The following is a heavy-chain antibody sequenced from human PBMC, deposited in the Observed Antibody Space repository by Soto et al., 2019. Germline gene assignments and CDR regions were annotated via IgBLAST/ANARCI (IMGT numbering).Heavy chain of an antibody. CDR2: FYYTGST. CDR1: GGSVSSGNYY. D-gene: IGHD3-22*01. V-gene: IGHV4-61*01. Sequence: QVQLQESGPGLVKPSETLSLTCTVSGGSVSSGNYYWSWIRQPPGKGLEWIGYFYYTGSTNYNPSLKSRATISIDAYKTQLSLRLSSVTAADTAVYYCARSMHYSDGSNYSPFDYWGQGTLVTVSS. CDR3: ARSMHYSDGSNYSPFDY. J-gene: IGHJ4*02.